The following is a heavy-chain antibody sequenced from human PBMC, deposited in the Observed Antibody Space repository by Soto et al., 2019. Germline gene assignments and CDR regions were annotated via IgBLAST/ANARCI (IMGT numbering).Heavy chain of an antibody. D-gene: IGHD6-13*01. CDR1: GFTFSDYA. V-gene: IGHV3-23*01. CDR3: VKGATSSWYEFIDY. CDR2: LSGSGAGT. Sequence: EVQVLESGGGLVKPGGSLRLSCAASGFTFSDYAMTWVRQAPGKALEWVSGLSGSGAGTYYAESVKGRFTISRDNTKNMVYLQMNSLRAEDTAIYYCVKGATSSWYEFIDYWGQGTLVSVSS. J-gene: IGHJ4*02.